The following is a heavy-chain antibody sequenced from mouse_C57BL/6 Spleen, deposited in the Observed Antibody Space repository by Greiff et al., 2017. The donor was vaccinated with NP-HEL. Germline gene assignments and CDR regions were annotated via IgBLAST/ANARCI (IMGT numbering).Heavy chain of an antibody. D-gene: IGHD1-1*02. J-gene: IGHJ2*01. CDR3: ARTIGGNYRY. CDR1: GYTFTSYT. V-gene: IGHV1-4*01. CDR2: INPSSGYT. Sequence: VQLQQSGAELARPGASVKMSCKASGYTFTSYTMHWVKQRPGQGLEWIGYINPSSGYTKYNQKFKDKATLTADKSSSTAYMQLSSLTSEDSAVYYLARTIGGNYRYWGQGNPLPVSS.